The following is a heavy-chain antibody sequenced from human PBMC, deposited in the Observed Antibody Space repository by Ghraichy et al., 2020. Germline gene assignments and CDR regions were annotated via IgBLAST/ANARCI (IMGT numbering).Heavy chain of an antibody. CDR2: TYFRSKWKT. CDR3: ARGGHSGAVDF. J-gene: IGHJ4*02. Sequence: PSLTCVISGESVSSTSAAWTWIRQSPSRGLEWLGRTYFRSKWKTDYAASMKSRMTIIQDTSKNHFSLHQTSVTLEDTAIYFCARGGHSGAVDFWGQGSLVTVSS. CDR1: GESVSSTSAA. D-gene: IGHD5-12*01. V-gene: IGHV6-1*01.